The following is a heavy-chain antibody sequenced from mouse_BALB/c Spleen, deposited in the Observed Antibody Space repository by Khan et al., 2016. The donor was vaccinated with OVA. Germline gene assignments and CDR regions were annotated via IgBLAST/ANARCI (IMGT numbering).Heavy chain of an antibody. D-gene: IGHD1-1*01. CDR2: IRSKTNNYAT. V-gene: IGHV10-1*02. CDR3: VRHKNYYGEDAMDY. Sequence: EVQLVESGGGLVQPKGSLKLSCSASGFTFNTYAMNWVRQAPGKGLEWVARIRSKTNNYATYYADSVKDRFTISRDDSQSMLYLQMNNLKTEDTAMYYDVRHKNYYGEDAMDYWGQGTSVTVSS. CDR1: GFTFNTYA. J-gene: IGHJ4*01.